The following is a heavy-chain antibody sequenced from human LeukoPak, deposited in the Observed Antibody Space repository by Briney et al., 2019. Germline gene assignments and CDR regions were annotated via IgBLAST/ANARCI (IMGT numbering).Heavy chain of an antibody. CDR1: GGSFSGYY. CDR3: ARAKTPSRAAIMKYYYYSYGMDV. V-gene: IGHV4-34*01. Sequence: PSEALSLTCAVYGGSFSGYYWNWIRQPPGKGLEWIGEINHSGNTKYNASLKSRVTISGDTSKNQFSLKLSSGTAAGTAVYYCARAKTPSRAAIMKYYYYSYGMDVWGQGTTVTASS. CDR2: INHSGNT. J-gene: IGHJ6*02. D-gene: IGHD2-2*02.